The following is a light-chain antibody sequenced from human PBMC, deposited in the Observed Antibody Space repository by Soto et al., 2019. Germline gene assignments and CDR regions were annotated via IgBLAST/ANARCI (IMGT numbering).Light chain of an antibody. Sequence: QAVVTQEPSLTVSPGGTVTLTCASSTGAVTSGYYPNWFQQKPGQAPRALIYSKSNKHSWTPARFSGSLLGGKAALTLSGVQPEDEAEYYCLLYYGGAQLGVFGGGTKLTVL. CDR3: LLYYGGAQLGV. CDR2: SKS. J-gene: IGLJ3*02. CDR1: TGAVTSGYY. V-gene: IGLV7-43*01.